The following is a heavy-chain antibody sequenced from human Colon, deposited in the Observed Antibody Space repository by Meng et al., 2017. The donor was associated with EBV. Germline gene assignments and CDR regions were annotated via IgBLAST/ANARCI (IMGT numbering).Heavy chain of an antibody. Sequence: HESGPCRVQPSGPLHLMRAVSGGPIDSYNWWNWVRQTPGKGLEWIGEISHSGTTNYNPSPKDRVTISIDKSKNPFSLKLNSLTGADTAVYYCARDYYSSGFVFDLWGQGTLVTVSS. CDR2: ISHSGTT. CDR3: ARDYYSSGFVFDL. CDR1: GGPIDSYNW. V-gene: IGHV4-4*02. J-gene: IGHJ5*02. D-gene: IGHD3-10*01.